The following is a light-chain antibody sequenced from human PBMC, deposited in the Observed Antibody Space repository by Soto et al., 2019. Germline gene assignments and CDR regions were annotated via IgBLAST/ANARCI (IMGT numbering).Light chain of an antibody. Sequence: QSVLTQPASVSGSPGQSITISCTGTSSDVGSYNLVSWYQQHPGKAPKLMIYEGSKRPSGVSNRFSGSKSGNTASLTISGLQAADEADYYCCSYAGSSTSRVFGGGTKLTVL. CDR2: EGS. J-gene: IGLJ2*01. CDR3: CSYAGSSTSRV. V-gene: IGLV2-23*01. CDR1: SSDVGSYNL.